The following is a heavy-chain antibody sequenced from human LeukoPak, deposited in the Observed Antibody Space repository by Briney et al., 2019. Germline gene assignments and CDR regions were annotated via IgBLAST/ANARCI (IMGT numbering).Heavy chain of an antibody. J-gene: IGHJ4*02. CDR1: GGSIGSRSDY. CDR2: IYYSGST. CDR3: ARRYYHASGSIDY. D-gene: IGHD3-10*01. V-gene: IGHV4-39*01. Sequence: SETLSLTCTVSGGSIGSRSDYWGWIRQPPGKGLEWIGSIYYSGSTDYNPSLKSRVTISVDTSKNQFSLKLSSVTAADTAVYYCARRYYHASGSIDYWGQGTLITVSS.